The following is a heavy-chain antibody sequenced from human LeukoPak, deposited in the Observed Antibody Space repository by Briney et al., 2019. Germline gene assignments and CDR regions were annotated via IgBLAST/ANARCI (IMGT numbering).Heavy chain of an antibody. J-gene: IGHJ6*03. CDR1: GFTVSSNY. D-gene: IGHD2-21*01. Sequence: PGGSLRLSCAASGFTVSSNYMSWVRQAPGKGLGWVSVIYSGGSTYYADSVKGRFTISRDNSKNTLYLQMNSLRAEDTAVYYSARDHCGPKGLYYYYYMDVWGKGTTVTVSS. CDR3: ARDHCGPKGLYYYYYMDV. CDR2: IYSGGST. V-gene: IGHV3-66*02.